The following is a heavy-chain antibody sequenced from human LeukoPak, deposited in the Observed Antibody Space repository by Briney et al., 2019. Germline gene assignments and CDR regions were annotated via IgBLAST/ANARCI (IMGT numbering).Heavy chain of an antibody. V-gene: IGHV3-21*01. J-gene: IGHJ4*02. CDR1: GFTFSSYS. CDR3: AREVRAYYYDSSGYPYFDY. CDR2: ISSSSSYI. D-gene: IGHD3-22*01. Sequence: GGSLRLSCAASGFTFSSYSMNWVRQAPGKGLEWVSSISSSSSYIYYADSVKGRFTITRDNAKNSLYLQMNSLRAEDTAVYYCAREVRAYYYDSSGYPYFDYWGQGTLVTVSS.